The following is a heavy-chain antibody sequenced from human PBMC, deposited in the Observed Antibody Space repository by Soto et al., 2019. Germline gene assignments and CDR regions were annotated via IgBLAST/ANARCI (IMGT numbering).Heavy chain of an antibody. CDR1: GFAFNIYE. D-gene: IGHD5-18*01. Sequence: AVGSLRLSCAASGFAFNIYEMNWVRQAPGKGLEWVSYISTSGTTIYYADSVKGRFTISRDNAKNLLYLQMNSLRAEDTAVYFCARVRPGYSYGYPNWFDPWGQGTLVTVSS. CDR3: ARVRPGYSYGYPNWFDP. V-gene: IGHV3-48*03. J-gene: IGHJ5*02. CDR2: ISTSGTTI.